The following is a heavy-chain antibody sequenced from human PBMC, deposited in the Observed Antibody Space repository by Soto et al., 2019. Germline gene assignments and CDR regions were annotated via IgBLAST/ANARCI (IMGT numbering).Heavy chain of an antibody. J-gene: IGHJ4*02. CDR2: IIPIFGTA. CDR3: ARALVYDCGGDCLWFDY. CDR1: GGTFSSYA. V-gene: IGHV1-69*01. Sequence: QVQLVKSGAEVKKHGSSVKVSCKSSGGTFSSYAISCVRQPPGQGLEWMGGIIPIFGTANYAQKFQGRVTMTADESTSTAYMELSSLRSEDTAVYYCARALVYDCGGDCLWFDYWGQGTLVTVSS. D-gene: IGHD2-21*02.